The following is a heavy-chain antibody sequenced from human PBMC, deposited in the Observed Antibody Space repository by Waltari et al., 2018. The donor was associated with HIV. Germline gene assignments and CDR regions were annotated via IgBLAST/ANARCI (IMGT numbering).Heavy chain of an antibody. D-gene: IGHD3-10*01. Sequence: QVQLQASGPGLVKPSQTLPLTCTVSGGSISSGSYYWRWIRQPPGKGLEWIGRIYTSGSTNYNPSLKSRVTISVDTSKNQFSLKLSSVTAADTAVYYCARDRPYYYGSGSLRYFDYWGQGTLVTVSS. CDR2: IYTSGST. CDR3: ARDRPYYYGSGSLRYFDY. CDR1: GGSISSGSYY. V-gene: IGHV4-61*02. J-gene: IGHJ4*02.